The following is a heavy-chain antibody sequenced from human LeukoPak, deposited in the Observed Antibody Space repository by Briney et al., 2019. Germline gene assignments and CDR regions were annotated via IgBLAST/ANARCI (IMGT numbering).Heavy chain of an antibody. J-gene: IGHJ4*02. V-gene: IGHV1-2*02. CDR3: AGDLNHYDSSGYTFEGY. CDR1: GYTFTGYY. CDR2: INPNSGGT. D-gene: IGHD3-22*01. Sequence: ASVKVSCKASGYTFTGYYMHWVRQAPGQGLEWMGWINPNSGGTNYAQKFQGRVTMTRDTPISTAYMELSRLRSDDTAVYHCAGDLNHYDSSGYTFEGYWGQGTLVTVSS.